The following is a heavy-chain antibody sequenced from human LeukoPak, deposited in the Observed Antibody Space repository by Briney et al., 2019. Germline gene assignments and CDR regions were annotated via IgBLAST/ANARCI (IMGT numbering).Heavy chain of an antibody. D-gene: IGHD3-22*01. CDR3: ARGIGTSYDSSRDAFDI. V-gene: IGHV4-61*02. CDR2: IYSPGTN. Sequence: PSEALSLTCTVSAGSINSGDYYWSWIRQPAGKGLEWIGRIYSPGTNYNYNPSVKSRVTISIDTSKNQFSLKLTSVTAADMAVYYCARGIGTSYDSSRDAFDIWGQGTMVTVSS. J-gene: IGHJ3*02. CDR1: AGSINSGDYY.